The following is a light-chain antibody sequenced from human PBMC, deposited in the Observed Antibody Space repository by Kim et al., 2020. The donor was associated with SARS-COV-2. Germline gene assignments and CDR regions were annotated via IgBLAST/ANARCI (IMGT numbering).Light chain of an antibody. CDR1: QYIRND. Sequence: ASVGDTVTITCRASQYIRNDLGWYQQKPGKAPKLLIYAASSLESGVPSRFSGSGSGTDFTLTISSLQPEDFATYYCLHDYNYPFSFGPGTKVDIK. V-gene: IGKV1-6*01. J-gene: IGKJ3*01. CDR2: AAS. CDR3: LHDYNYPFS.